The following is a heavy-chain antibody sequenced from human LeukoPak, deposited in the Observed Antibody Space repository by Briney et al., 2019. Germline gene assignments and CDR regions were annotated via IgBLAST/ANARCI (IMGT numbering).Heavy chain of an antibody. Sequence: GGSLRLSCAASGFTFSGSAMHWVRQASGKGLEWVGRIRSKANSYATAYAASVKGRFTISRDDSKNTAYLQMNSLKTEGTAVYYCTSSLAYCGGDCPLDAFDIWGQGTMVTVSS. CDR2: IRSKANSYAT. J-gene: IGHJ3*02. CDR3: TSSLAYCGGDCPLDAFDI. V-gene: IGHV3-73*01. D-gene: IGHD2-21*02. CDR1: GFTFSGSA.